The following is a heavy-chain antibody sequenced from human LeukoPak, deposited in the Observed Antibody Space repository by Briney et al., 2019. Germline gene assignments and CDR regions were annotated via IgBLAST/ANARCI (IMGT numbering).Heavy chain of an antibody. CDR3: ASEGVVGAAAHFDY. J-gene: IGHJ4*02. D-gene: IGHD1-26*01. V-gene: IGHV3-23*01. Sequence: GGSVRLSCAASGFTFTNYAMTWVRQAPGKGLEWVSTVGGVSGNTYCADSVKGRFTISRDRSKNTLYLEMSGLSPEDTAVYYCASEGVVGAAAHFDYWGQGALVTVSS. CDR2: VGGVSGNT. CDR1: GFTFTNYA.